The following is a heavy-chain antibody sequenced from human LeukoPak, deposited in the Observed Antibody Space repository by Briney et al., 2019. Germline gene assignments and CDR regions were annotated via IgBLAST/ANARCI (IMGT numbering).Heavy chain of an antibody. V-gene: IGHV3-53*01. CDR2: IYSGGST. CDR3: AREVYGSGNY. D-gene: IGHD3-10*01. CDR1: GFTFTFYA. J-gene: IGHJ4*02. Sequence: GGSLRPSCAASGFTFTFYAMSWVRQAPGKGLEWVSVIYSGGSTYYADSVKGRFTISRDNSKNTLYLQMNSLRAEDTAVYYCAREVYGSGNYWGQGTLVTVSS.